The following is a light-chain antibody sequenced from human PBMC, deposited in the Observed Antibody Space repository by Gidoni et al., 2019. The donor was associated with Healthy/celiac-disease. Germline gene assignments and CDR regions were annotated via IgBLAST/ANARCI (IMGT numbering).Light chain of an antibody. V-gene: IGKV1-39*01. CDR1: QNISSY. CDR3: QQSYSTPLT. Sequence: DIQMTQSPSSLSASVVYRVTITCRASQNISSYLNWYQQKPGKAPKLLIYAASSLQSGVPSRFSGSGSGTDFTFTISSLQPEDFATYYCQQSYSTPLTFGGGTKVEIK. J-gene: IGKJ4*02. CDR2: AAS.